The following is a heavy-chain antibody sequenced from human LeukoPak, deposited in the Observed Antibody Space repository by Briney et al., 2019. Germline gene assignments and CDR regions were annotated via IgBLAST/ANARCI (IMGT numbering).Heavy chain of an antibody. CDR2: IRSKANSYAT. CDR1: GFTFSGSA. V-gene: IGHV3-73*01. Sequence: GGSLRLSCAASGFTFSGSAMHWVRQAPGKGLEWVGRIRSKANSYATAYAASVKGRFTISRDDSKNTAYLQMNSLKTEDTAVYYCTSPHYYDSSGRGGYWGQGTLVTVSS. J-gene: IGHJ4*02. D-gene: IGHD3-22*01. CDR3: TSPHYYDSSGRGGY.